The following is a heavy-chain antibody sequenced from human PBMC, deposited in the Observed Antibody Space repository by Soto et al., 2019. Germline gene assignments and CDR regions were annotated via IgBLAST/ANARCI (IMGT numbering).Heavy chain of an antibody. CDR3: ARCLKYSSPDY. CDR2: IYHSGST. J-gene: IGHJ4*02. D-gene: IGHD6-13*01. V-gene: IGHV4-30-2*02. CDR1: GGSISSGGYS. Sequence: PSETLSLTCAVSGGSISSGGYSWSWIRQPPGKGLEWIGYIYHSGSTYYNPSLKSRVTISVDTSKNQFSLRLRSVTAADTAVYYCARCLKYSSPDYWGQGTLVTVSS.